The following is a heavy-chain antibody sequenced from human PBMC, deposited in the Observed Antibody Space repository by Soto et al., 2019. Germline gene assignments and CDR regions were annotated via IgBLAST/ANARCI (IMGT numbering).Heavy chain of an antibody. CDR3: ARDTLGYCSGGSCYGGILDY. J-gene: IGHJ4*02. CDR1: GGSISSYY. D-gene: IGHD2-15*01. Sequence: PSETLSLTCTVSGGSISSYYWSWIRQPPGKGLEWIGYIYYSGSTNYNPSLKSRVTISVDTSKNQFSLKLSSVTAADTAVYYCARDTLGYCSGGSCYGGILDYWGQGTLVTVSS. V-gene: IGHV4-59*01. CDR2: IYYSGST.